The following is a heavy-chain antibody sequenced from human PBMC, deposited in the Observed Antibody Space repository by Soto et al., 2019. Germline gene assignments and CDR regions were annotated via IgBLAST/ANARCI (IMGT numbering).Heavy chain of an antibody. CDR3: ARAARLYDFWSGSPPHLYYFDF. CDR2: IYPGDSDT. Sequence: GESLKISCKGSGYSFTSYWIGWVRQMPGKGLEWMGIIYPGDSDTRYSPSFQGQVTISADKSISTAYLQWSSLKASDTAMYYCARAARLYDFWSGSPPHLYYFDFWGQGTLVTVSS. J-gene: IGHJ4*01. D-gene: IGHD3-3*01. V-gene: IGHV5-51*01. CDR1: GYSFTSYW.